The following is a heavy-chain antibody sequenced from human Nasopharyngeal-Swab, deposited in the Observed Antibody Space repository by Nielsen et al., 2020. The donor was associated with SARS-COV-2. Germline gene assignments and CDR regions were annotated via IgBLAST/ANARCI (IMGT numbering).Heavy chain of an antibody. CDR1: GYTLTVLP. CDR3: ASEGSGVFGVVIYAFDI. Sequence: ASVKVSCKVSGYTLTVLPIHWVRQAPGKGLEWMGTVVPEDREPIYAQNFQGRVTMTEDTSTYTAYLELSSLRSEDTAVYYCASEGSGVFGVVIYAFDIWGPGTLVTVSS. J-gene: IGHJ3*02. V-gene: IGHV1-24*01. D-gene: IGHD3-3*01. CDR2: VVPEDREP.